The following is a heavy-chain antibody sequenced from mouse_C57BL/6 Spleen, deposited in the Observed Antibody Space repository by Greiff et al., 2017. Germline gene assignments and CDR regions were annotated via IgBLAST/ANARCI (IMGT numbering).Heavy chain of an antibody. J-gene: IGHJ3*01. CDR3: ARSGSRYGESIAY. Sequence: VQLQQPGTELVKPGASVKLSCKASGYTFTSYWMHWVKQRPGQGLEWIGNINPSNGGTNYNEKFKSKATLTVDQSSSTAYMQLSSLASEDTAVSSCARSGSRYGESIAYWDQGTLVTVSA. V-gene: IGHV1-53*01. D-gene: IGHD1-1*01. CDR1: GYTFTSYW. CDR2: INPSNGGT.